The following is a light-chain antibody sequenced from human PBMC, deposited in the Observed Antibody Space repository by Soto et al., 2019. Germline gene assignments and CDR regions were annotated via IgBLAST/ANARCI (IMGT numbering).Light chain of an antibody. J-gene: IGKJ3*01. CDR2: AAS. Sequence: DIQMTQSPSSLSASVGDRVTITCRASQGISNYLAWYQQKPGKVPKLLIYAASTLQSGVTSRFSGSGSGTDFTLTISSLQNEDVATYYCQKYRTFGPGTTWIS. CDR3: QKYRT. CDR1: QGISNY. V-gene: IGKV1-27*01.